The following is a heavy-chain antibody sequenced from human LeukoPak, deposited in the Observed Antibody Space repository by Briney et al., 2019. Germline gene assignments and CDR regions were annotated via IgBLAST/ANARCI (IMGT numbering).Heavy chain of an antibody. Sequence: GRSLRLSCAASGFTFSSYAMHWVRQAPGKGLEWVAVISYDGSNTYYADSVKGQFTISRDNSKNTLYLQMNSLRAEDTAVYYCARPKATSGGIIATLGVAYWGQGTLVTVSS. J-gene: IGHJ4*02. CDR2: ISYDGSNT. D-gene: IGHD3-16*02. CDR3: ARPKATSGGIIATLGVAY. V-gene: IGHV3-30-3*01. CDR1: GFTFSSYA.